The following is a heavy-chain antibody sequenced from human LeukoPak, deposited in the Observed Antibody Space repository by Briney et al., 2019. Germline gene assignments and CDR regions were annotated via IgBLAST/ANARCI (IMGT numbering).Heavy chain of an antibody. CDR1: GGSFSGYY. D-gene: IGHD3-3*01. J-gene: IGHJ5*02. Sequence: SETLSLTCAVYGGSFSGYYWSWIRQPPGKGLEWIGEINHSGSTNYNPSLKSRVTISVDTSKNQFSLKLSSVTAADTAVYYCARGGVLSPRYYDFWSGYRHNWFNPWGQGTLVTVSS. CDR2: INHSGST. V-gene: IGHV4-34*01. CDR3: ARGGVLSPRYYDFWSGYRHNWFNP.